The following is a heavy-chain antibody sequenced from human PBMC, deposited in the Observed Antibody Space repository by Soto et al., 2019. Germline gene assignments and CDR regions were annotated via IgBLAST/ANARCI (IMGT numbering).Heavy chain of an antibody. D-gene: IGHD3-10*01. V-gene: IGHV4-34*01. J-gene: IGHJ4*02. CDR1: GGSLRGHY. CDR3: AKFYGPGPLDY. CDR2: INHSGFT. Sequence: SETLSLTCAGSGGSLRGHYWSWIRQSPEKGLEWIGEINHSGFTNYNPTLKSRVTISRDASKNQFSLRLSSMTAEDTAVYYCAKFYGPGPLDYWGQGTLVTVSS.